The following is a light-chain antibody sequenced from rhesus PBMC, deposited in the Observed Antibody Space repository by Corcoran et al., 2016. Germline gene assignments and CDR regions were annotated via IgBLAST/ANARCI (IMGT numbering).Light chain of an antibody. Sequence: DIQMTQSPSSLSASVGDTVTITCRASQSISNWLAWYQQNPGKAPKLLIYKASRLQSGVPSRFSGSGSGTDFTLTSSSLQSEDFGTYFCQQYSSYPCSFGQGTKGEIK. CDR1: QSISNW. J-gene: IGKJ2*01. V-gene: IGKV1-22*01. CDR2: KAS. CDR3: QQYSSYPCS.